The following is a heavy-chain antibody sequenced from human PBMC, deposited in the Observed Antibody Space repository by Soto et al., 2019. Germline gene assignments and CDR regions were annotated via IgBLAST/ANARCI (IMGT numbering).Heavy chain of an antibody. Sequence: QVQLVQSGAEVKKPGASVKVSCKASGYTFTSYYMHWVRQAPGQGLEWMGIINPSGGSTSYAQKFQGRVTMTRDTSTSTVYMELSSLRSEDTAVSYCATHSSSWIYYFDYWGQGTLVTVSS. CDR1: GYTFTSYY. D-gene: IGHD6-13*01. J-gene: IGHJ4*02. V-gene: IGHV1-46*01. CDR3: ATHSSSWIYYFDY. CDR2: INPSGGST.